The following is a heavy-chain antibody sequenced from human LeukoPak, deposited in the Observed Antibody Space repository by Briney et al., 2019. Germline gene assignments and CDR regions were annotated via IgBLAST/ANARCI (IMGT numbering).Heavy chain of an antibody. J-gene: IGHJ2*01. Sequence: SETLSLTCAISDEPFSGYYWGWIRQPPGKGLELIGEINRNGNTDYNPSLKSRVSMSIDTSKNQFSLKLSSVTAADTAVYYCARDTYYDILTGYPYWYFDLWGRGTLVTVSS. D-gene: IGHD3-9*01. CDR3: ARDTYYDILTGYPYWYFDL. CDR1: DEPFSGYY. CDR2: INRNGNT. V-gene: IGHV4-34*01.